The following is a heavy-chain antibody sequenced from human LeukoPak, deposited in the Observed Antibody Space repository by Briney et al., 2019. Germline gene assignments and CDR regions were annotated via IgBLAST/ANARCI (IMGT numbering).Heavy chain of an antibody. CDR1: GYTFTDYY. V-gene: IGHV1-69-2*01. CDR3: FTARGAFDI. D-gene: IGHD3-10*01. J-gene: IGHJ3*02. CDR2: VDPEDGET. Sequence: VASVKISCKASGYTFTDYYMHWVQQAPGKGLEWMGRVDPEDGETIYAEKFQGRVTITADTSTDTAYMELSSLRSEDTAVYYCFTARGAFDIWGQGTMVTVSS.